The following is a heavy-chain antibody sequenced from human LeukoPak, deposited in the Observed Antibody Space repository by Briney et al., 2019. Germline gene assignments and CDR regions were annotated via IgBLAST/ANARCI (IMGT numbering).Heavy chain of an antibody. CDR2: INPSGGST. CDR1: GYTFTSYY. Sequence: VASVKVSCKASGYTFTSYYMHLVRQAPGQGLEWMGIINPSGGSTSYAQKFQGIVTMTRDTSTSTVYMELSGLRSEDTAVYYCARASGWLQSFWGQGTLVTVSS. D-gene: IGHD5-24*01. V-gene: IGHV1-46*01. CDR3: ARASGWLQSF. J-gene: IGHJ4*02.